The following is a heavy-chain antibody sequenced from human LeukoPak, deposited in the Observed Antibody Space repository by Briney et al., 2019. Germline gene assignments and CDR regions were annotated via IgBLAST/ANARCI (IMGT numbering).Heavy chain of an antibody. Sequence: AASVKVSCKASGYTFTSYGISWVRQAPGQGLEWMGWISAYNSNTNYAQKLQGRVTMTTDTSTSTAYMELRSLRSDDTAVYYCARDRSYTAMVKYYFDYWGQGTLVTVSS. V-gene: IGHV1-18*01. CDR3: ARDRSYTAMVKYYFDY. CDR2: ISAYNSNT. CDR1: GYTFTSYG. J-gene: IGHJ4*02. D-gene: IGHD5-18*01.